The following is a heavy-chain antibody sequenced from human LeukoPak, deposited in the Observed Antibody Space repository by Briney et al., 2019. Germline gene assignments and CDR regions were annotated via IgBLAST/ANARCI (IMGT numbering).Heavy chain of an antibody. D-gene: IGHD6-19*01. Sequence: SETLSLTCTVSCGSISSYFWSWIRQPPGKGLEWIGYIYYGESTNYNPSLKSRVTISVDTSKNQFSLKMKSVTAADTAVYYCARLTGQAVAGTFLDYWGQGTLVTVSS. J-gene: IGHJ4*02. CDR3: ARLTGQAVAGTFLDY. CDR1: CGSISSYF. V-gene: IGHV4-59*08. CDR2: IYYGEST.